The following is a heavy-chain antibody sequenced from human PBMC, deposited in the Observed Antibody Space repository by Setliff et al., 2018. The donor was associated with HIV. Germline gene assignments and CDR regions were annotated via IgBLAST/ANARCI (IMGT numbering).Heavy chain of an antibody. CDR2: INTSGGSA. V-gene: IGHV1-46*01. J-gene: IGHJ5*02. CDR1: GYTFTSYP. Sequence: ASVKVSCKASGYTFTSYPMHWVRQAPGQGLEWMGVINTSGGSAGYAEKFRGRVTMTRDTSTNTVYMDLRNLRSEDTAVYYCARSPIAAAGTFRFDPWGQGTLVTVSS. D-gene: IGHD6-13*01. CDR3: ARSPIAAAGTFRFDP.